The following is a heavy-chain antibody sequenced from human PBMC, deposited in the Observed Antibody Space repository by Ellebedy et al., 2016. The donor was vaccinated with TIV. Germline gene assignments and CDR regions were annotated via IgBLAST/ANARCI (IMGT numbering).Heavy chain of an antibody. V-gene: IGHV3-21*01. J-gene: IGHJ6*02. Sequence: GGSLRLXXAASGFTFSNYSLNWAPQAPGKGLEWVSSISSSSSYIYYADSVKGRFIISRDNAKNSLYLQMNSLRAEDTARYYCARDTSRNYDILTGYYTPYYYGMDVWGQGTTVTVSS. D-gene: IGHD3-9*01. CDR2: ISSSSSYI. CDR3: ARDTSRNYDILTGYYTPYYYGMDV. CDR1: GFTFSNYS.